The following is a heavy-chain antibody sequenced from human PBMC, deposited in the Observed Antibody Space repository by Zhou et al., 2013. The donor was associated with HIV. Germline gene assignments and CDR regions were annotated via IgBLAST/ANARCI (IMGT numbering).Heavy chain of an antibody. Sequence: VQLQQWGAGLLKPSETLSLTCAVYGGSFSGYYWSWIRQPPGKGLEWIGGIYHSGSTNYNPSLKSRVTISIDTSKNQFSLKLSSVTAADTAVYYCARDDGGAIDYWGQGTLVIVSS. D-gene: IGHD3-16*01. CDR1: GGSFSGYY. CDR3: ARDDGGAIDY. J-gene: IGHJ4*02. V-gene: IGHV4-34*01. CDR2: IYHSGST.